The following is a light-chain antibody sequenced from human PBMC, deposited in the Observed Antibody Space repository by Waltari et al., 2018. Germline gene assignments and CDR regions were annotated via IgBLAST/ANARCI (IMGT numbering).Light chain of an antibody. CDR1: QSLLDRDGSTY. Sequence: DIVMTQTPLSLPVTPGEPASISCRSSQSLLDRDGSTYFDWYLQKPGQSPQLLIYTLSNRASGVPDRFSGSGSGTDFTLKISRVEPEDVGVYYCMQRIELPYTFGQGTKLEIK. J-gene: IGKJ2*01. CDR2: TLS. V-gene: IGKV2-40*01. CDR3: MQRIELPYT.